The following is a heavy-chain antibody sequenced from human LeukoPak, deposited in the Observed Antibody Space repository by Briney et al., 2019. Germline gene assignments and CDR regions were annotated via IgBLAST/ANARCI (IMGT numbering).Heavy chain of an antibody. V-gene: IGHV3-11*04. D-gene: IGHD4-17*01. CDR1: GFTFSDYY. Sequence: GXSLRLSCAASGFTFSDYYMSWIRQAPGKGLEWVSYISSGGSTIYYADSVKGRFTISRDNAKNSLYLQMNSLRAEDTAVYYCASDLDYGDSENYWGQGTLVTVSS. J-gene: IGHJ4*02. CDR2: ISSGGSTI. CDR3: ASDLDYGDSENY.